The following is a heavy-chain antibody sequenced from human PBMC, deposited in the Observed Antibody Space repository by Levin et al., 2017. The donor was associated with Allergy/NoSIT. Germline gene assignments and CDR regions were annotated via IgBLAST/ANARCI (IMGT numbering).Heavy chain of an antibody. CDR3: ARDPHDILTGPYFDL. CDR1: GFTFSTYW. V-gene: IGHV3-7*01. Sequence: GESLKISCAASGFTFSTYWMTWVRQAPGKGLEWVASIKQDGSQKYYVDSVKGRFTISRDNAKNSLYLQMNSLRAEDTAVYYCARDPHDILTGPYFDLWGRGTLVTVTS. J-gene: IGHJ2*01. CDR2: IKQDGSQK. D-gene: IGHD3-9*01.